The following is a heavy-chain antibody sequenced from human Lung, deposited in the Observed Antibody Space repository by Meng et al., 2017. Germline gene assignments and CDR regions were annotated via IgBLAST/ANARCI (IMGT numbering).Heavy chain of an antibody. V-gene: IGHV4-4*02. CDR2: IFHSGST. D-gene: IGHD1-26*01. CDR1: GGSITSSTW. CDR3: ARFDISSSGRGDY. J-gene: IGHJ4*02. Sequence: VPLQDAGPGLVKPSGPLSLTCAVSGGSITSSTWWSWVRQTPGKGLEWFGEIFHSGSTNYNPPLESRVTISVDKSKNQFSLKVYSVTAADTATYYCARFDISSSGRGDYWGQGILVTVSS.